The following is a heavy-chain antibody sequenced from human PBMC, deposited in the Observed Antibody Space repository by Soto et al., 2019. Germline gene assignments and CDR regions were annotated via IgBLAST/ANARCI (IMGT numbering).Heavy chain of an antibody. D-gene: IGHD3-10*01. CDR3: ARDSTYYGSSFGFDP. CDR1: GGTFSSYA. V-gene: IGHV1-69*13. J-gene: IGHJ5*02. CDR2: IIPIFGTA. Sequence: SVKVSCKASGGTFSSYAISWVRQAPGQGLEWMGGIIPIFGTANYAQKFQGRVTITADESTSTAYMELSSLRSEDTAVYYCARDSTYYGSSFGFDPWGQGTLVTVSS.